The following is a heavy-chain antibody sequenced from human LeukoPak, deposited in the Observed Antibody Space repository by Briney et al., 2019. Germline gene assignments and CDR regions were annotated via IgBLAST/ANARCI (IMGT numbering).Heavy chain of an antibody. J-gene: IGHJ4*02. Sequence: ASVKVSCKASGYTFTDYYMEWVRQAPGQGLEWMGWINPNSGGANYAQKFQGRVTMTRDTSISTAYMELSRVRSDDTAVYYCARVRSYCTNGVCYWDLDYWGQGTLVTVSS. CDR2: INPNSGGA. D-gene: IGHD2-8*01. V-gene: IGHV1-2*02. CDR1: GYTFTDYY. CDR3: ARVRSYCTNGVCYWDLDY.